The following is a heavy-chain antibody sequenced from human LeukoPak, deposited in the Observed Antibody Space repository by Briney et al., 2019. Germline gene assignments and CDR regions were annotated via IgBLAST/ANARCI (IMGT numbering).Heavy chain of an antibody. CDR1: GGTFSSYA. CDR3: ARTPYYDFWSGTDYFDY. CDR2: ISAYNGNT. V-gene: IGHV1-18*01. Sequence: ASVKVSCKASGGTFSSYAISWVRQAPGQGLEWMGWISAYNGNTNYAQKLQGRVTMTTDTSTSTAYMELRSLRSDDTAVYYCARTPYYDFWSGTDYFDYWGQGTLVTVSS. D-gene: IGHD3-3*01. J-gene: IGHJ4*02.